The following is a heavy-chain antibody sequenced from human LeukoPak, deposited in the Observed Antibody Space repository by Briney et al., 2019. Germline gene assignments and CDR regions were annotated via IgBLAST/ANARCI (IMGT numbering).Heavy chain of an antibody. V-gene: IGHV3-21*01. CDR2: ISTSSLYI. Sequence: GGSLRLSCAASGFTFSSFTMNWVRQAPGKGLEWVSSISTSSLYIYYADSVEGRFTISRDNAKNTLYLQMNSLRAEDTAVYYCARAVGSSWYSYYMDVWGKGTTVTVSS. CDR1: GFTFSSFT. CDR3: ARAVGSSWYSYYMDV. J-gene: IGHJ6*03. D-gene: IGHD6-13*01.